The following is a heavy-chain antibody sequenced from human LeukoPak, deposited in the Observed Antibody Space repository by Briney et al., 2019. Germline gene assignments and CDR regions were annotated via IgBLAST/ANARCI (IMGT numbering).Heavy chain of an antibody. CDR3: ARNFRVSVASGYDFAVDP. Sequence: GESLKISCKGSGYSFTSYWIGWVRQMPGKGLEWMGIIYPGDSDTRYSPSFQGQVTISADKSISTAYLQWSSLKASDTAMYYCARNFRVSVASGYDFAVDPWGQGTLVTVSS. J-gene: IGHJ5*02. D-gene: IGHD5-12*01. CDR2: IYPGDSDT. V-gene: IGHV5-51*01. CDR1: GYSFTSYW.